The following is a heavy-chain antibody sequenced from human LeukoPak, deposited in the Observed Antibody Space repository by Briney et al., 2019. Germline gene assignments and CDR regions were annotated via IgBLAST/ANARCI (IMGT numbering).Heavy chain of an antibody. CDR1: GFIFSSYQ. J-gene: IGHJ4*02. Sequence: PGGSLRLSCAASGFIFSSYQMHWVRQAPGKGLEWVSSISSSSRYIYYADSVKGRFTISRDNAKNSLYLQMNSLRAEDTAVYYCARGGSDILTQHDYWGQGTLVTVSS. D-gene: IGHD3-9*01. CDR2: ISSSSRYI. V-gene: IGHV3-21*01. CDR3: ARGGSDILTQHDY.